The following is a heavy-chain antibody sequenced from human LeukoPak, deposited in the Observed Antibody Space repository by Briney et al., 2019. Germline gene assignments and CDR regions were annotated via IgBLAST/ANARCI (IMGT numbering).Heavy chain of an antibody. V-gene: IGHV4-34*01. CDR2: INHSGST. CDR1: GGSISSYY. Sequence: SETLSLTCTVSGGSISSYYWSWIRQPPGKGLEWIGEINHSGSTNYNPPLKSRVTISVDTSKNQFSLKLSSVTAADTAVYYCARGGSSWLTSRYFDYWGQGTLVTVSS. CDR3: ARGGSSWLTSRYFDY. J-gene: IGHJ4*02. D-gene: IGHD6-13*01.